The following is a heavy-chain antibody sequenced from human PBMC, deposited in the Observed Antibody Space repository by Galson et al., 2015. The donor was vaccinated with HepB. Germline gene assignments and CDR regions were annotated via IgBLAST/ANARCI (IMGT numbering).Heavy chain of an antibody. CDR2: IWNDGSNT. D-gene: IGHD3-16*01. CDR3: ARGRSCAHVRSWFDP. Sequence: SLRLSCAASGFTFSSYGMHWVRQAPGKGLEWVAAIWNDGSNTYYADSVKGRFTISRDNSKDTLYLQMSSLRAEDTAVYYCARGRSCAHVRSWFDPWGQGTLVTVSS. V-gene: IGHV3-33*08. CDR1: GFTFSSYG. J-gene: IGHJ5*02.